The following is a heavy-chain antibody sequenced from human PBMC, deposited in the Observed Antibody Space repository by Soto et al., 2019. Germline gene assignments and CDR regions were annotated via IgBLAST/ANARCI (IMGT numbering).Heavy chain of an antibody. CDR1: GGTFSSYT. Sequence: QVQLVQSGAEVKKPGSSVKVSCKASGGTFSSYTISWVRQAPGQGLEWMGRIIPILGIANYAQKFQGRVTITADKSTSTAYMELSSLRSEETAVYYCARSPSPMVRGVIIGSFDYWGQGTLVTVSS. J-gene: IGHJ4*02. V-gene: IGHV1-69*02. CDR2: IIPILGIA. D-gene: IGHD3-10*01. CDR3: ARSPSPMVRGVIIGSFDY.